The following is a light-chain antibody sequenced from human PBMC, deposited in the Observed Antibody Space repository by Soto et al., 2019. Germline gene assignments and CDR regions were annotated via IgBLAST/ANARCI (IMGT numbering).Light chain of an antibody. V-gene: IGLV1-40*01. CDR3: QSYDSSLSGDV. CDR1: SSNIGAGYE. Sequence: QPVLTQPPSVSEAPGQRVTISCTGSSSNIGAGYEAHWYQQVPGTAPKLLIYENNNRPSGVPDRFSGSKSGTSASLAITGLLAEDEAEYYCQSYDSSLSGDVFGTGTKLTVL. CDR2: ENN. J-gene: IGLJ1*01.